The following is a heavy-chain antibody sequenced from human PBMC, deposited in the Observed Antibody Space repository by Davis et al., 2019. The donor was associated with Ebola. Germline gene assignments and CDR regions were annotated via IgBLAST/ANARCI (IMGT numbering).Heavy chain of an antibody. CDR3: AREVADSSGCDY. CDR2: IYYSGST. CDR1: GGSISSYY. Sequence: SETLSLTCTVSGGSISSYYWSWIRQPPGEGLEWIGYIYYSGSTNYNPSLKSRVTISVDTSKNQFSLKLSSVTAADTAVYYCAREVADSSGCDYWGQGTLVTVSS. D-gene: IGHD6-19*01. J-gene: IGHJ4*02. V-gene: IGHV4-59*01.